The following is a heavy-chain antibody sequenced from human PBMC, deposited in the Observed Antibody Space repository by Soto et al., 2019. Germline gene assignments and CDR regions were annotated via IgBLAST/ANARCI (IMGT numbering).Heavy chain of an antibody. Sequence: GGSLRLSCAASGFTFSSYAMSWVRQAPGKGLEWVSAISGSGGSTFYADSVKGRFTISRDNSKNTLYLQMNSLRAEDTAVYYCAKARHCSSTSCYPQFDYWGQGTLVTVSS. V-gene: IGHV3-23*01. D-gene: IGHD2-2*01. CDR1: GFTFSSYA. J-gene: IGHJ4*02. CDR3: AKARHCSSTSCYPQFDY. CDR2: ISGSGGST.